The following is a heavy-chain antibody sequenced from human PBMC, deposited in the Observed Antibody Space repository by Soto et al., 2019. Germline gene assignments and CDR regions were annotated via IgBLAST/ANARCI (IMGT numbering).Heavy chain of an antibody. V-gene: IGHV3-74*01. J-gene: IGHJ4*02. CDR3: ARGGAMGVDY. D-gene: IGHD1-26*01. CDR1: GFTFNTHW. CDR2: IYFDGITT. Sequence: GGSLRLSCTASGFTFNTHWMHWVRRAPGKGLVWVSRIYFDGITTNYADSVKGRLTVSRDNAKNTVYLHVNTLRDEDTAVYYCARGGAMGVDYWRQRTLVTVSS.